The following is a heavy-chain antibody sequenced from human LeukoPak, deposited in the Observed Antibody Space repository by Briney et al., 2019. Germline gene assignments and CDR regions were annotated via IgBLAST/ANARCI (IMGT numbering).Heavy chain of an antibody. CDR3: ARHDYGDYGVSWFDP. CDR1: GGSISSSYY. J-gene: IGHJ5*02. D-gene: IGHD4-17*01. V-gene: IGHV4-39*01. Sequence: SETLSLTCTVSGGSISSSYYWGWIRQPPGKGLEWIGSIYYSGSTYYNPSLKSRVTISVDTSKNQFSLKLSSVTAADTAVFYCARHDYGDYGVSWFDPWGQGTLVTVSS. CDR2: IYYSGST.